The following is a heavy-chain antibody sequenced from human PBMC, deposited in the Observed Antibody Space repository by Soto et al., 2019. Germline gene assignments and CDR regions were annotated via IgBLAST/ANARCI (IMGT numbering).Heavy chain of an antibody. J-gene: IGHJ5*02. V-gene: IGHV1-69*13. D-gene: IGHD3-16*01. CDR2: IIPIFGTA. CDR3: ARDRLAFGGVSPRWFDP. Sequence: SVKVSCKASGGTFSSYAISWVRQAPGQGLEWMGGIIPIFGTANYAQKFQGRVTITADESTSTAYMELSSLRSEDTAVYYCARDRLAFGGVSPRWFDPWGQGTLVTVSS. CDR1: GGTFSSYA.